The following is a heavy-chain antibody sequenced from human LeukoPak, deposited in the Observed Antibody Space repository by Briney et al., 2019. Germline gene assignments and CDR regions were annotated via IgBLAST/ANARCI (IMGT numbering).Heavy chain of an antibody. CDR1: GGSITSYY. J-gene: IGHJ4*02. V-gene: IGHV4-59*01. Sequence: SETLSLTCTVSGGSITSYYWSWIRQPPGKGLELIGFFYYGGSTNYNPSLKSRVTISLDTSKNQFSLKLTSVTAADTAVYYCARARYGSTSCPYYFDYWGQGTLVTVSS. D-gene: IGHD2-2*01. CDR2: FYYGGST. CDR3: ARARYGSTSCPYYFDY.